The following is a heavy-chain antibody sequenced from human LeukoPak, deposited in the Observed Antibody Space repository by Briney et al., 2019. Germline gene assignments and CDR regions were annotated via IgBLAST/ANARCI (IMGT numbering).Heavy chain of an antibody. J-gene: IGHJ4*02. Sequence: ASVKVSCQAYASTFTGHYMHWVRQAPGQGLEWMGWINPNSGGTNYAQKFQGRVTMTRDTSISTAYMELSRLRSDDTAVYYCARVYSSGWNVDYWGQGTLVTVSS. V-gene: IGHV1-2*02. CDR2: INPNSGGT. D-gene: IGHD6-19*01. CDR3: ARVYSSGWNVDY. CDR1: ASTFTGHY.